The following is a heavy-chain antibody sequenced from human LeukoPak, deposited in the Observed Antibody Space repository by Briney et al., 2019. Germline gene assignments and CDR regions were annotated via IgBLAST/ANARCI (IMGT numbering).Heavy chain of an antibody. CDR2: ISESGGTT. CDR1: GFTFSSYA. CDR3: AKSYYDRSAYFY. D-gene: IGHD3-22*01. J-gene: IGHJ4*02. Sequence: GGSLRLSCAASGFTFSSYAMSWVRQAPGKGLEWVSAISESGGTTYYADSVKGRFTTSRDNSKNTLYLQMNSLRAVDTAIYFCAKSYYDRSAYFYWGQGTLVTVSS. V-gene: IGHV3-23*01.